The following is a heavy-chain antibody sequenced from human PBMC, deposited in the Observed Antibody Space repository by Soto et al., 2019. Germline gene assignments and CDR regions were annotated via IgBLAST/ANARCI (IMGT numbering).Heavy chain of an antibody. D-gene: IGHD2-15*01. V-gene: IGHV3-23*01. CDR2: ISGSGGST. CDR1: GFTFSSYA. CDR3: AKSTPRYCSGGSCYRLSYFDH. J-gene: IGHJ4*02. Sequence: GGSLRLSCAASGFTFSSYAMSWVRQAPGKGLEWVSAISGSGGSTYYADSVKGRFTISRDNSKNTLYLQMNSLRAEDTAVYYCAKSTPRYCSGGSCYRLSYFDHWGQGTLVTVSS.